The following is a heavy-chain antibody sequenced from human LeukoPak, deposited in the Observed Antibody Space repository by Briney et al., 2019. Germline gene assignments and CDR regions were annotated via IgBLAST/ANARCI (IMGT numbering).Heavy chain of an antibody. Sequence: GGSLRLSCAASAFTFSSYGMSWVRQAPGKGLEWVSYISSSGSTIYYADSVKGRFTISRDNAKNSLYLQMNSLRAEDTAVYYCAREDSSGTYSWGQGILVTVSS. CDR1: AFTFSSYG. CDR3: AREDSSGTYS. D-gene: IGHD3-22*01. J-gene: IGHJ4*02. CDR2: ISSSGSTI. V-gene: IGHV3-48*04.